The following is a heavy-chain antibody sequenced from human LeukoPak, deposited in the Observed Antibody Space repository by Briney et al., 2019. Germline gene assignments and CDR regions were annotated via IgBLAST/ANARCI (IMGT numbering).Heavy chain of an antibody. V-gene: IGHV3-23*01. CDR2: ITGSIGYT. CDR3: VKDQLSHYYYDSSGYYHRFDY. D-gene: IGHD3-22*01. Sequence: GGSLRLSCATSGYTFSSYAMSWVRQAPGKGLEWVSSITGSIGYTYYADSVKGRVTMSTGNPKNTLYLQMNSMRAEDTAVYYCVKDQLSHYYYDSSGYYHRFDYWGQGTLVTVSS. CDR1: GYTFSSYA. J-gene: IGHJ4*02.